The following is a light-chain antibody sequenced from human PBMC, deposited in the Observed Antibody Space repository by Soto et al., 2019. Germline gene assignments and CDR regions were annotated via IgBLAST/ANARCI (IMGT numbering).Light chain of an antibody. CDR2: LNSDGSH. CDR1: SGHSNYA. Sequence: QLVLTQSPSASASLGASVKLTCTLSSGHSNYAIAWHQQQPEKGPRYLMNLNSDGSHSKGDGIPDRFSGSSSGAERYLTISSLQSEDEADYYCQTWGTGIRGVFGGGTKLTFL. V-gene: IGLV4-69*02. CDR3: QTWGTGIRGV. J-gene: IGLJ3*02.